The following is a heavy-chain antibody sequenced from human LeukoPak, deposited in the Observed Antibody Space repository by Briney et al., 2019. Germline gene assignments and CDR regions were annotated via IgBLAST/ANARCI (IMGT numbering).Heavy chain of an antibody. J-gene: IGHJ6*03. CDR3: ARVSRKGTATYMDV. V-gene: IGHV4-4*07. CDR2: IYTSRST. Sequence: SETLSLTCTVSGGSIGSYYWSWIRQPAGQGLEWIGRIYTSRSTNYNPSLKSRVTMSVDTSKNQFSLKLSSVTAADTAVYYCARVSRKGTATYMDVWGKGTTVTVSS. CDR1: GGSIGSYY. D-gene: IGHD5-18*01.